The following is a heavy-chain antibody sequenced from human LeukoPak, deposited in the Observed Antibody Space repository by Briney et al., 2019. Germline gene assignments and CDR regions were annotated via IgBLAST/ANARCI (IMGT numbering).Heavy chain of an antibody. CDR1: GFTFSTHD. J-gene: IGHJ3*02. D-gene: IGHD2-21*02. CDR2: INSRSSTI. V-gene: IGHV3-48*04. CDR3: TSHTGTGDAFRPFHI. Sequence: GGSLRLSCAASGFTFSTHDVNWVRQAPGKGLEWVSFINSRSSTIYYADSVKGRFTISRDNAKNSLYLQMNSLRAKDTAVYYCTSHTGTGDAFRPFHIWGQGTMVTVSS.